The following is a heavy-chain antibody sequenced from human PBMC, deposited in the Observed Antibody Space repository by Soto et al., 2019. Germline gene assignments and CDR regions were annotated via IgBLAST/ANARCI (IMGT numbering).Heavy chain of an antibody. Sequence: GSLRLSCAASGFTFSSYAMSWVRQAPGKGLEWVSAISGSGGSTYYADSVKGRFTTSRDNSKNTLYLQMNSLRAEDTAVYYCAKAQNYDFWSVGPLVGGFDYWGQGTLVTVSS. D-gene: IGHD3-3*01. CDR3: AKAQNYDFWSVGPLVGGFDY. J-gene: IGHJ4*02. CDR1: GFTFSSYA. V-gene: IGHV3-23*01. CDR2: ISGSGGST.